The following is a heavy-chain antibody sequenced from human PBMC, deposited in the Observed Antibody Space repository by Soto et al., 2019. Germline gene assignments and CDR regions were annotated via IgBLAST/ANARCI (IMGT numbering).Heavy chain of an antibody. CDR1: GGTFSSYA. J-gene: IGHJ5*02. CDR3: ARGHCTNGVCYTGPNWFDP. V-gene: IGHV1-69*13. CDR2: ITPIFGTA. D-gene: IGHD2-8*01. Sequence: GASVKVSCKASGGTFSSYAISWVRQAPGQGLEWMGGITPIFGTANYAQKFQGRVTITADESTSTAYMELSSLRSEDTAVYYCARGHCTNGVCYTGPNWFDPWGQGTLVTVSS.